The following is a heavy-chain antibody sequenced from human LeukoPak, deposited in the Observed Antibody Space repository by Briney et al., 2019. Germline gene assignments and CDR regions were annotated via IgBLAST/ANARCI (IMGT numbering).Heavy chain of an antibody. Sequence: SQTLSLTCSVSGGSISSGGYYWSWIRQHPGKGLEWIGNIYYSGSTYYNPSLKSRVTISVDTSKNQFSLKLSSVTAADTAVYYCARHLVEQWLFAYYYYGMDVWGQGTTVTVSS. J-gene: IGHJ6*02. CDR3: ARHLVEQWLFAYYYYGMDV. CDR2: IYYSGST. D-gene: IGHD6-19*01. V-gene: IGHV4-31*03. CDR1: GGSISSGGYY.